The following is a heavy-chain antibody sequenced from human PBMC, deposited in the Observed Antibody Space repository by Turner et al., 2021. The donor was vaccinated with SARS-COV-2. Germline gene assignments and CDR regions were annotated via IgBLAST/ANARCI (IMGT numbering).Heavy chain of an antibody. CDR1: GGTLNSYTYT. D-gene: IGHD1-7*01. J-gene: IGHJ2*01. V-gene: IGHV4-39*01. CDR2: CYYSGST. CDR3: ARRVYTWNSSGFVFRRQEPTFYWYFDL. Sequence: QVQLQESGPGLAKPSETLSLPCPGSGGTLNSYTYTWSRVRQPPGKGLEWMGNCYYSGSTNYSPSIQNRVTISIETSKNQFSLNLRSVTAADTAIYYGARRVYTWNSSGFVFRRQEPTFYWYFDLWGRGTQLTVSS.